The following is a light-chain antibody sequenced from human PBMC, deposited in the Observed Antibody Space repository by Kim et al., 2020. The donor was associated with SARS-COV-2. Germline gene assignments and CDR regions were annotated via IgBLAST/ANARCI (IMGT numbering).Light chain of an antibody. CDR3: ASYTTTGTFEGV. V-gene: IGLV2-14*04. J-gene: IGLJ1*01. CDR1: TSDVGDYIY. Sequence: SITISCTGTTSDVGDYIYVSWYQQHPGRAPKLIIYDIHKRPSGISNSFSASKSDNTASLTISGLQAEDEADYFCASYTTTGTFEGVFGPGTKVTVL. CDR2: DIH.